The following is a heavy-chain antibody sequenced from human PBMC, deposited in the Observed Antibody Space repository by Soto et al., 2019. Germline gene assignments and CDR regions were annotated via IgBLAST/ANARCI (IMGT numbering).Heavy chain of an antibody. CDR1: GYTFTSYD. J-gene: IGHJ6*02. D-gene: IGHD6-13*01. Sequence: SVKVSCKTSGYTFTSYDINWVRQAPGQGLEWVGWMNTNSDDTRSAQKFRGRLTLTRDKSMRAVYMKLSNLRPDDTAVYYCAREWSAAGDFYGMDVWGQGTTVTVSS. CDR3: AREWSAAGDFYGMDV. V-gene: IGHV1-8*01. CDR2: MNTNSDDT.